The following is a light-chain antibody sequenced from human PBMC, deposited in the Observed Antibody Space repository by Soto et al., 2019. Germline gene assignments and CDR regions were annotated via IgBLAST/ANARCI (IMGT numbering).Light chain of an antibody. J-gene: IGKJ3*01. V-gene: IGKV1-39*01. CDR3: LLSYTTPPST. CDR1: QSISTY. CDR2: AES. Sequence: DIQMTQSPSSLSASVGDRVTITCRASQSISTYLNWYQQKPGKAPKLLIYAESTLQNGVPSRFSGSGSVTDFTLTISRLQPEDFAAYVCLLSYTTPPSTFGPGPKVDI.